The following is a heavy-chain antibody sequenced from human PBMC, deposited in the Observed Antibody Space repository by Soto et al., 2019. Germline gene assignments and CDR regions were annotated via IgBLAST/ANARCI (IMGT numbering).Heavy chain of an antibody. Sequence: ASVKVSCKASGYTFTSYAMHWVRQAPGQRLEWMGWINAGNGNTKYSQKFQGRVTITRDTSASTAYMELSSLRSEDTAVYYCARAFFYYYDSSGHFIDPWGQGTLVTV. V-gene: IGHV1-3*01. D-gene: IGHD3-22*01. CDR2: INAGNGNT. CDR3: ARAFFYYYDSSGHFIDP. CDR1: GYTFTSYA. J-gene: IGHJ5*02.